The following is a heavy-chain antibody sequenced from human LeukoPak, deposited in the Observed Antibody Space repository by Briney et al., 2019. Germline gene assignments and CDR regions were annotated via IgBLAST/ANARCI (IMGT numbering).Heavy chain of an antibody. V-gene: IGHV3-30*02. Sequence: GGSLRLSCEASGFTFSSYDMHWVRQAPGKGLEWVAFIRYDGSYTYYADSVKGRFTISRDNSKNTLYLQMKSLRAEDTAVYYCAKGGGYEAQYYYYYLDVWGKGTTVTISS. CDR3: AKGGGYEAQYYYYYLDV. CDR2: IRYDGSYT. CDR1: GFTFSSYD. J-gene: IGHJ6*03. D-gene: IGHD5-12*01.